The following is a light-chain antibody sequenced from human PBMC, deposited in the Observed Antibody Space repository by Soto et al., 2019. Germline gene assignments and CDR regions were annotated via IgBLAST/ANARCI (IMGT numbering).Light chain of an antibody. CDR1: SSDVGGYKF. V-gene: IGLV2-14*01. CDR2: EVS. CDR3: SSYTRSSSVV. Sequence: QSALTQPASVSGSPGQSITISCTGTSSDVGGYKFVSWYQHHPGNATKLIIYEVSNRPSGVSNRFSGSKSGNTASLTISGLQAEDEADYYCSSYTRSSSVVFGGGTQLTVL. J-gene: IGLJ2*01.